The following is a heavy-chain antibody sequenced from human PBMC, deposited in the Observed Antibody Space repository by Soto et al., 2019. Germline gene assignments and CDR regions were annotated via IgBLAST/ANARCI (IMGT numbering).Heavy chain of an antibody. V-gene: IGHV4-4*02. CDR1: GGCVRSCKW. CDR3: ASVGSDYNNSGYYLP. D-gene: IGHD3-22*01. J-gene: IGHJ5*02. CDR2: IYHSGST. Sequence: PSETMSLTCIVSGGCVRSCKWWRWVRQPPGKGLEWIGEIYHSGSTTYNPSLKSRATISVDKSENQFSLRLKSVTAADTAVYYCASVGSDYNNSGYYLPWGPGTLVTVSS.